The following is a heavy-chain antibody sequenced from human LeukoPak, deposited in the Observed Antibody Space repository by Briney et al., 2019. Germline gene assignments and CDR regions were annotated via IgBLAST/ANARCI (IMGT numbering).Heavy chain of an antibody. D-gene: IGHD6-13*01. Sequence: GGSLRLSCAASGFTFSSYSIHWVRRAPGKGLEWVAVISFDGSDKYYADSVKGRFTISRDKSQNMVFLQMKSLRLEDTAVYYCARGGIAELEYYYYGLDVWGQGTTVTVSS. CDR2: ISFDGSDK. CDR1: GFTFSSYS. CDR3: ARGGIAELEYYYYGLDV. V-gene: IGHV3-30-3*01. J-gene: IGHJ6*02.